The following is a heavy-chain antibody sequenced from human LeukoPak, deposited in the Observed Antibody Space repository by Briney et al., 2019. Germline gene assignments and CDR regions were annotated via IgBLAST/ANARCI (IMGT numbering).Heavy chain of an antibody. CDR2: IYHSGST. J-gene: IGHJ4*02. CDR1: GYSISSGYY. Sequence: PSETLSLTCAVSGYSISSGYYWGWIRQPPGKGLEWIGSIYHSGSTYYNPSLKSRVTIPVDTSKNQFSLKLSSVTAADTAVYYCARGDRPSSSGPTWGVFDYWGQGTLVTVSS. V-gene: IGHV4-38-2*01. CDR3: ARGDRPSSSGPTWGVFDY. D-gene: IGHD3-22*01.